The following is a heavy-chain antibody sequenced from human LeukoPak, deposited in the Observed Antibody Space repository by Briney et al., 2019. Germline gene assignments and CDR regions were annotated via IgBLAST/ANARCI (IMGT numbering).Heavy chain of an antibody. D-gene: IGHD2-8*02. CDR1: GGSISSYY. CDR2: IYTSGST. CDR3: ARATTAYCTGGICPNFDY. J-gene: IGHJ4*02. V-gene: IGHV4-4*07. Sequence: PSETLSLTCTASGGSISSYYWSWIRQPAGKGLEWIGRIYTSGSTNYNPSLKSRVTMSVDTSKNQFSLKLSSVTAADTAVYYCARATTAYCTGGICPNFDYWGQGTLVTVSS.